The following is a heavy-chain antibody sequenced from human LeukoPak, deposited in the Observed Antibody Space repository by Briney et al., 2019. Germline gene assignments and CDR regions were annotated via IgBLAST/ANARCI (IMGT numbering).Heavy chain of an antibody. V-gene: IGHV4-34*01. CDR1: GGSFSGYY. J-gene: IGHJ4*02. CDR2: INNSGST. Sequence: PSETLSLTCAVYGGSFSGYYWSWIRQPPGKGLEWIGEINNSGSTNYNPSLKSRVSISVDTSKNQFSLKLSSVTAADTAVYYCARAWPSLGTVDYWGQGTLVTVSS. D-gene: IGHD3/OR15-3a*01. CDR3: ARAWPSLGTVDY.